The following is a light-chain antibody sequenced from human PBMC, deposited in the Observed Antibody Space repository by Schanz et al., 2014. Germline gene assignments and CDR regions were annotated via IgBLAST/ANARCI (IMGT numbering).Light chain of an antibody. CDR2: LGS. J-gene: IGKJ1*01. CDR1: QSLQHRNRYNF. Sequence: EIVMTQSPLSLAVTPGEPASISCRSSQSLQHRNRYNFLTWYLQKPGQSPQLLIYLGSIRASGVPDRFSGSGSGADFTLKISRVEAEDVGVYFCMQALQSWTFGQGTKVAIK. CDR3: MQALQSWT. V-gene: IGKV2-28*01.